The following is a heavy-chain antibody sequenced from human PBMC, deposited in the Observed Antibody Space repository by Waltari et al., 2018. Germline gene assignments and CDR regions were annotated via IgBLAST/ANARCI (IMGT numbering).Heavy chain of an antibody. CDR2: ISGSGGST. J-gene: IGHJ5*02. Sequence: EVQLLESGGGLVQPGGSLRLSCAASGFTFSSYAMSWVRQAPGKGLEWVSAISGSGGSTYYADSVKCLFTISRDNSKNPLYLQMNSLRAEDTAVYYCAKDPPRYCSSTSCNNWFDPWGQGTLVTVSS. V-gene: IGHV3-23*01. D-gene: IGHD2-2*01. CDR1: GFTFSSYA. CDR3: AKDPPRYCSSTSCNNWFDP.